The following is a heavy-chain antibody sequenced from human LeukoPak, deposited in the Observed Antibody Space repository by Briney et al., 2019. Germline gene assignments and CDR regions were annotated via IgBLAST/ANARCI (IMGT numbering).Heavy chain of an antibody. V-gene: IGHV3-33*01. CDR2: IWYDGSQR. D-gene: IGHD3-3*01. Sequence: GTSLRLSCAVSGFTMKNFGMHWVRQAPGKGLEWVAVIWYDGSQRHYIDSVKGRFAISRENSMNTLSLEMNGLRVDDTAVYYCVRGADMNYNFENSFYFDSWGQGALVIVSS. CDR3: VRGADMNYNFENSFYFDS. J-gene: IGHJ4*02. CDR1: GFTMKNFG.